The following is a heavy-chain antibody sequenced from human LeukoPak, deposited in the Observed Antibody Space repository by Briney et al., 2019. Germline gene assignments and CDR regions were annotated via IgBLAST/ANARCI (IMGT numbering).Heavy chain of an antibody. V-gene: IGHV1-2*06. Sequence: ASVKVPCKASGYTFTGYYMHWVRQAPGQGLEWMGRINPNSGGTNYAQKFQGRVTMTRDTSISTAYMELSRLRSDDTAVYYCATDSSGYPLDYWGQGTLVTVSS. CDR1: GYTFTGYY. D-gene: IGHD3-22*01. CDR2: INPNSGGT. CDR3: ATDSSGYPLDY. J-gene: IGHJ4*02.